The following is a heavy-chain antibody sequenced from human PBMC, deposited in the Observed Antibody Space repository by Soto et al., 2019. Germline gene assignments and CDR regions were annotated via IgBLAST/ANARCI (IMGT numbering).Heavy chain of an antibody. V-gene: IGHV3-33*01. J-gene: IGHJ6*02. CDR1: GFTFSSYG. CDR2: IWYDGSNK. Sequence: QVQLVESGGGVVQPGRSLRLSCAASGFTFSSYGMHWVRQAPGKGLEWVAVIWYDGSNKYYADSVKGRFTISRDNSKNTLYLQMNSLRAEDTAVYYCARDTARAMVRIYYGMDVWGQGTPVTVYS. D-gene: IGHD3-10*01. CDR3: ARDTARAMVRIYYGMDV.